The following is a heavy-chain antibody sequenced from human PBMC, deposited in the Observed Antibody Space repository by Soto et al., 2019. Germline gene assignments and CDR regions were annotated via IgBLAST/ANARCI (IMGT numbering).Heavy chain of an antibody. CDR2: ISAHNGNT. D-gene: IGHD1-1*01. J-gene: IGHJ4*02. Sequence: QVHLMQSGAEVKKPGASVKVPCKASGYTFTSYGITWVRQAPGQGLEWMGWISAHNGNTDYAQKLQGRVIVTRDTSTSTAYMELRSLISDDTAVYYCARGRYGDYWGQGALVTVSS. CDR3: ARGRYGDY. CDR1: GYTFTSYG. V-gene: IGHV1-18*01.